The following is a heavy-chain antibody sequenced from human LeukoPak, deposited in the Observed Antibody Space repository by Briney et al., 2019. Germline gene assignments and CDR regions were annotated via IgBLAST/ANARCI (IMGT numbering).Heavy chain of an antibody. J-gene: IGHJ4*02. V-gene: IGHV1-2*02. CDR3: ARGRGSQYYDIPDYFDY. D-gene: IGHD3-9*01. CDR1: GYTFTSYG. CDR2: INPNSGGT. Sequence: ASVKVSCKASGYTFTSYGISWVRQAPGQGLEWMGWINPNSGGTNYAQKFQGRVTMTRDTSISTAYMELSRLRSDDTAVYYCARGRGSQYYDIPDYFDYWGQGTLVTVSS.